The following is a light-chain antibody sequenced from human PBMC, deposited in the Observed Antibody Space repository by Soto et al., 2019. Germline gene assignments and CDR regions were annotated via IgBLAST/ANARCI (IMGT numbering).Light chain of an antibody. J-gene: IGLJ2*01. Sequence: QAVVTQEPSLTVSPGGTGTLTCGSSTGAVTSGHYPYWFQQKPGQAPKTLIYDTTNKHSWSPARFSGSLLGGKAALTLSGAQPEDEADYYCLLVYSGIVVFGGGTKLTVL. CDR1: TGAVTSGHY. CDR3: LLVYSGIVV. V-gene: IGLV7-46*01. CDR2: DTT.